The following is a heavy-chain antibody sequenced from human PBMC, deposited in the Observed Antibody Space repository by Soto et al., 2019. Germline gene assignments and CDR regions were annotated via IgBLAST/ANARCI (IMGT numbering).Heavy chain of an antibody. CDR2: IYYSGST. Sequence: QVQLQESGPGLVKPSETLSLTCTVSGGSISSYYWSWIRQPPGKGLEWIGYIYYSGSTNYNPSLKSRVTISVDTSNNQFSLKLTSVTAADTAVYYCARGVRGRGYSYTDDHMDVWGQGTTVTVSS. CDR1: GGSISSYY. CDR3: ARGVRGRGYSYTDDHMDV. V-gene: IGHV4-59*01. J-gene: IGHJ6*02. D-gene: IGHD5-18*01.